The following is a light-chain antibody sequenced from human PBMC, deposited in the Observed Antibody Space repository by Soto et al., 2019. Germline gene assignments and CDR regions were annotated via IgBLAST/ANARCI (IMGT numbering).Light chain of an antibody. CDR3: QKYDNAPYT. CDR1: QGISNN. Sequence: DIQMTQSPSSLSASVGDRVTITCRASQGISNNLAWYQQKPGKVPKLLIYAASTLQSGVPSRFSGSCSGTYFTLTISSLQPEDVASYYCQKYDNAPYTFGQVTKLEIK. J-gene: IGKJ2*01. CDR2: AAS. V-gene: IGKV1-27*01.